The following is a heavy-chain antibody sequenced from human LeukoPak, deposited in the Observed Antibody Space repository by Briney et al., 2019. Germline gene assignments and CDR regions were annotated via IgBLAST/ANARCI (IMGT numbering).Heavy chain of an antibody. Sequence: GGSLRLSCTASGFTFADSAMSWFRQPPGKGLEWVGFIRSKAYGGTTEYAASVKGRFTISRDDSKSFTYLQMSSLKTEDTAFYYCTRAPYYSDSSGSYLYFDSWGQGTLVTVSS. CDR1: GFTFADSA. D-gene: IGHD3-22*01. CDR3: TRAPYYSDSSGSYLYFDS. CDR2: IRSKAYGGTT. V-gene: IGHV3-49*03. J-gene: IGHJ4*02.